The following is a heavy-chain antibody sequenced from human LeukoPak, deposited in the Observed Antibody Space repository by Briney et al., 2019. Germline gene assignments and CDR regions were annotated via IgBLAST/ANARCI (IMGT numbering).Heavy chain of an antibody. CDR3: AAPGVPAATYYFDY. Sequence: PGGSLRLSCAGSGFTVRSSDISWVRQAPGKGLEWVSIIYSGGSTYYADSVKGRFTISRDNSKNTVYLQMNSLRAEDTAVYYCAAPGVPAATYYFDYWGQGTLVTVSS. D-gene: IGHD2-2*01. CDR2: IYSGGST. J-gene: IGHJ4*02. CDR1: GFTVRSSD. V-gene: IGHV3-53*05.